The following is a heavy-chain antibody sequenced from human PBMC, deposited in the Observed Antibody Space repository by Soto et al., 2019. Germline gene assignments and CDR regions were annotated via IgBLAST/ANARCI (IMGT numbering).Heavy chain of an antibody. Sequence: EVQLVESGGGFVQPGGSLRLSCAASGFTFSTYTLNWFRQAPGKGLEWLSYISSTSTTISYADSVKGRFTISRDNAKNSLDLQMNTLRVEATAVYYCARDGRRHFDDLCQGTLVTVS. V-gene: IGHV3-48*01. CDR2: ISSTSTTI. J-gene: IGHJ4*02. CDR3: ARDGRRHFDD. CDR1: GFTFSTYT.